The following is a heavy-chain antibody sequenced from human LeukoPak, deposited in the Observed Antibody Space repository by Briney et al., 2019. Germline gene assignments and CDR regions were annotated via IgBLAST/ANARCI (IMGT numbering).Heavy chain of an antibody. J-gene: IGHJ6*02. Sequence: SETLSLTCTVSGGSISSSSYYWGWLRQPPGKGLEWIVSINYSGSTYYNPSLKSRATISVDTSKNQFSLMLSSVTAADTAVYYCARQTYYYDSSGYYYDRYYYGMDVWGQGTTVTVSS. D-gene: IGHD3-22*01. CDR2: INYSGST. CDR3: ARQTYYYDSSGYYYDRYYYGMDV. V-gene: IGHV4-39*01. CDR1: GGSISSSSYY.